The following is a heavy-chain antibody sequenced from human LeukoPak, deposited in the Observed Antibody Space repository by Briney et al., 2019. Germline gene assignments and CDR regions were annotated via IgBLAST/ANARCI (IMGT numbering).Heavy chain of an antibody. CDR1: GFTFSSFA. CDR2: ISGSDGRT. CDR3: AKTYSTSWYNDY. D-gene: IGHD6-13*01. J-gene: IGHJ4*02. Sequence: GGSLRLSCVASGFTFSSFAMNWVRQAPEKGLEWVSLISGSDGRTFYADSVKGRFTISRDNSKNTVSLQMNSLGAGDTAVYYCAKTYSTSWYNDYWGQGTLVTVSS. V-gene: IGHV3-23*01.